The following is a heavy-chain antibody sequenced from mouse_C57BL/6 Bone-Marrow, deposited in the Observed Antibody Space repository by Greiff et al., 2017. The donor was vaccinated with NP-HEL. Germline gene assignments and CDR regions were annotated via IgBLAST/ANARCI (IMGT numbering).Heavy chain of an antibody. V-gene: IGHV2-2*01. J-gene: IGHJ4*01. CDR2: IWSGGST. CDR3: ARNGGFSYAMDY. CDR1: GFSLTSYG. Sequence: VKLVESGPGLVQPSQSLSIPCTVSGFSLTSYGVHWVRQSPGKGLEWLGVIWSGGSTDYNAAFISRLSISQDNSKSQVFFKMNSLQADDTAIYYCARNGGFSYAMDYWGQGTSVTVSS.